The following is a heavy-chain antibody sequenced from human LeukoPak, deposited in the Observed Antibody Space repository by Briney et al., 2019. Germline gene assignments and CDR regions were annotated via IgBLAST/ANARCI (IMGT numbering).Heavy chain of an antibody. CDR3: ARVQGGGYRTADY. CDR1: GFTFSDYY. V-gene: IGHV3-11*04. CDR2: ISSSGSTI. J-gene: IGHJ4*02. D-gene: IGHD6-19*01. Sequence: GGSLRLSCAASGFTFSDYYMSWIRQAPGKGLEWVSYISSSGSTIYYADSVKGRFTISRDNAKNSLYLQVNSLRAEDTAIYYCARVQGGGYRTADYWGQGTLVTVSS.